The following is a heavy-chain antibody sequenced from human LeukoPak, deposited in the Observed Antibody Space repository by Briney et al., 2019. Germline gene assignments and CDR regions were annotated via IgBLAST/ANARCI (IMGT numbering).Heavy chain of an antibody. Sequence: GGSLRLSCAASGFTFSSYSMNWVRQAPGKGLEWVSYISSSSSAIHYADSVKGRFTISGDNAKNSLYLQMNSLRAEDTAVYYCAREGGFHDYWGQGTLVTVSS. J-gene: IGHJ4*02. CDR3: AREGGFHDY. D-gene: IGHD1-26*01. V-gene: IGHV3-48*01. CDR2: ISSSSSAI. CDR1: GFTFSSYS.